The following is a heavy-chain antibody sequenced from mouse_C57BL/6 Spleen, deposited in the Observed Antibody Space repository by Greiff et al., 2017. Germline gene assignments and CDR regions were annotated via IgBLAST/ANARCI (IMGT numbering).Heavy chain of an antibody. J-gene: IGHJ4*01. D-gene: IGHD2-1*01. CDR1: GYAFSSSW. V-gene: IGHV1-82*01. CDR3: ARNYGNYYYAMDY. CDR2: IYPGDGDT. Sequence: VKLQESGPELVKPGASVKISCKASGYAFSSSWMNWVKQRPGKGLEWIGRIYPGDGDTNYNGKFKGKATLTADKSSRTAYMQLRSLTSEDSAVYVCARNYGNYYYAMDYWGQGTSVTVSS.